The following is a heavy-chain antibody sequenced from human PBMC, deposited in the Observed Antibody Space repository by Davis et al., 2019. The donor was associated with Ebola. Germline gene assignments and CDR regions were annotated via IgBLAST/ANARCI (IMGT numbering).Heavy chain of an antibody. J-gene: IGHJ5*02. CDR3: ARGGVVGATILLS. V-gene: IGHV1-69*13. CDR1: GGTFSSYA. Sequence: SVKVSCKASGGTFSSYAISWVRQAPGQGLEWMGGIIPVFGTANYAQKFQGRVTITADESTSTAYMELSSLRSEDTAVYYCARGGVVGATILLSWGQGTLVTVSS. CDR2: IIPVFGTA. D-gene: IGHD1-26*01.